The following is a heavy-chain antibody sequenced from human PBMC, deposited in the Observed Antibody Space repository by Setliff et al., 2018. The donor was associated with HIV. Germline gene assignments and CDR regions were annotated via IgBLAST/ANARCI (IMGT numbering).Heavy chain of an antibody. V-gene: IGHV1-69*13. D-gene: IGHD5-12*01. J-gene: IGHJ5*02. CDR2: IIPIFNTA. Sequence: ASVKVSCKASGGTFSLYAINWVRQAPGQGLEWMGGIIPIFNTANYAKKFQGTVTITADGSTSTAYMELSSLRFEDTATYYCARDQATGYEKVWFSWIDPWGQGTLVTVSA. CDR3: ARDQATGYEKVWFSWIDP. CDR1: GGTFSLYA.